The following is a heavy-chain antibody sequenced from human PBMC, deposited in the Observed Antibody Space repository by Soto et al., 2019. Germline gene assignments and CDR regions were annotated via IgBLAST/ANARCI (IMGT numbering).Heavy chain of an antibody. V-gene: IGHV1-2*04. CDR3: ARDHSIAAAGYIDY. CDR1: GYTFTGYY. D-gene: IGHD6-13*01. Sequence: GASVKVSCKASGYTFTGYYMHWVRQAPGQGLEWMGWINPNSGGTNYAQKFQGWVTMTRDTSISTAYMELSRLRSDDTAVYYCARDHSIAAAGYIDYWGQGTLVTV. CDR2: INPNSGGT. J-gene: IGHJ4*02.